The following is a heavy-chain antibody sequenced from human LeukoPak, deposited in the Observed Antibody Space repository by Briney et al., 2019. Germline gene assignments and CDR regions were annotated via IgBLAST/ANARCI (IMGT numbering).Heavy chain of an antibody. Sequence: GESLKFSCKGSGYSFTSYWIGWVRQMPGKGLEWMGIIYPGDSGTRYSDSDTRYSPSFQGQVTISADKSITTAYLQWSSLKASDTAMYYCARSLDNYYYYGMDAWGQGTTVTVSS. CDR1: GYSFTSYW. CDR2: IYPGDSGTRYSDSDT. J-gene: IGHJ6*02. CDR3: ARSLDNYYYYGMDA. V-gene: IGHV5-51*01. D-gene: IGHD1-26*01.